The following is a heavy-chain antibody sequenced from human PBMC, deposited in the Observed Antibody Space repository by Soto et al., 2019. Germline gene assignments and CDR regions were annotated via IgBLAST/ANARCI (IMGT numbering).Heavy chain of an antibody. CDR2: ISSSGDRT. V-gene: IGHV3-11*05. D-gene: IGHD1-1*01. Sequence: QVQLVESGGGLVKPGGSLRLSCAASGFTFSGYYMSWIRQAPGKGLECISYISSSGDRTKYADYVKGRFTISRDNAKKSLYLQMNSLRAEDTAVYYCVRETAYYFDYWGQGTLVTVSS. CDR1: GFTFSGYY. CDR3: VRETAYYFDY. J-gene: IGHJ4*02.